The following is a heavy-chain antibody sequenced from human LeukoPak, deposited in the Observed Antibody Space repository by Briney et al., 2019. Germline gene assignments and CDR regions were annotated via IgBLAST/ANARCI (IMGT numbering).Heavy chain of an antibody. CDR3: ARANIETLPIAVGGTLLDY. D-gene: IGHD6-19*01. CDR2: IYYSGST. J-gene: IGHJ4*02. V-gene: IGHV4-59*01. CDR1: GGSISSYY. Sequence: SETLSLTCTVSGGSISSYYWSWIRQPPGKGLEWIGYIYYSGSTNYNPSLKSRVTISVDTSKNQFSVKLSSVTAADTAVYYCARANIETLPIAVGGTLLDYWGQGTLVTVSS.